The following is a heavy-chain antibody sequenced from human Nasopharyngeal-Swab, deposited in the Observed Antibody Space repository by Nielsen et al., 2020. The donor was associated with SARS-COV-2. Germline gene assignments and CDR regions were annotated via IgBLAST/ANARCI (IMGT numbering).Heavy chain of an antibody. J-gene: IGHJ6*02. CDR3: AKDRDSGDDSDDYYHYYGMDV. V-gene: IGHV3-23*01. CDR2: ISGSGGNT. D-gene: IGHD5-12*01. CDR1: GFTFSSYA. Sequence: GESLKISCAASGFTFSSYAMSWVRQAPGKGLEWVSGISGSGGNTNYADSVKGRFTISRDNSKNTVNLQMNSLRAEDTAIYYCAKDRDSGDDSDDYYHYYGMDVWGQGTTVTVSS.